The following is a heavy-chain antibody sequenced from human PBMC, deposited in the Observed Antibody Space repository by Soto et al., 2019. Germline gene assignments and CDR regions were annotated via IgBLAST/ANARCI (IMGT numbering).Heavy chain of an antibody. J-gene: IGHJ4*02. CDR3: ARGGSSSGLFFDY. Sequence: EVQLVESGGGLVQPGGSLRLSCAASGFTFSSYDMHWVRQPTGKGLEWVSAIGTAGDTYYPGSVKGRFSISRENAKNSLYLQMNSLRGGDAAVYYCARGGSSSGLFFDYCGQGSLVTVCS. CDR1: GFTFSSYD. CDR2: IGTAGDT. V-gene: IGHV3-13*01. D-gene: IGHD6-13*01.